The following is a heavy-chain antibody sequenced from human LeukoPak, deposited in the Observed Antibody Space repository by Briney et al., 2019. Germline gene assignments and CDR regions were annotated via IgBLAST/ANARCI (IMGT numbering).Heavy chain of an antibody. V-gene: IGHV4-59*08. J-gene: IGHJ5*02. CDR1: GTSVNMYY. CDR2: VHYTGGT. Sequence: SETLSLTCIGSGTSVNMYYWSWIRQPPGKALEWIGFVHYTGGTSYAPSLRGRVTISLDTSKNQFSLRLTSVTAADTAVYYCAKQSWSLFDPCGQGTLVTVSS. CDR3: AKQSWSLFDP.